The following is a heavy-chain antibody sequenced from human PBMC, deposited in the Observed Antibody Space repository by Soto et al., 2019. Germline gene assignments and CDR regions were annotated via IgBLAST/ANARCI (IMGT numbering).Heavy chain of an antibody. D-gene: IGHD2-2*01. Sequence: QVQLQESGPGLVKPSETLSLTCTVSGGSISSYYWSWIRQPPGKGLEWIGYIYYSGSTNYNPSLKIRVTISVDTSKNQFSLKLTSMTAADSAVYYCARGRGFCSSTSCRGYFDYWGQGTLVTVSS. CDR3: ARGRGFCSSTSCRGYFDY. CDR2: IYYSGST. V-gene: IGHV4-59*01. J-gene: IGHJ4*02. CDR1: GGSISSYY.